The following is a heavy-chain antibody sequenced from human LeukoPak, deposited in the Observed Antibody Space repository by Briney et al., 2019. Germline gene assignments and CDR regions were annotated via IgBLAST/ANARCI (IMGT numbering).Heavy chain of an antibody. Sequence: GGSLRLSCAASGVTLSSYAMSWARQAPGKGLEWVAVISYNGSNKYYADSVKGRFTISRDNSKNTLYLQMNSLRAEDTAMYYCAKDLDYGDFDYWGQGTLVTVSS. V-gene: IGHV3-30*04. D-gene: IGHD4-17*01. CDR3: AKDLDYGDFDY. CDR1: GVTLSSYA. J-gene: IGHJ4*02. CDR2: ISYNGSNK.